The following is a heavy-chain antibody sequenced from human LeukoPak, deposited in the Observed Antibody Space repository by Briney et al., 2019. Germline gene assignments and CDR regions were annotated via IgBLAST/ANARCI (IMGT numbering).Heavy chain of an antibody. V-gene: IGHV3-33*08. CDR2: IWYDGSNK. CDR1: GFTFSSYA. CDR3: ARGGGKSSDF. Sequence: GGPLRLSCAASGFTFSSYAMHWVRQAPGKGLEWVAVIWYDGSNKYYADSVKGRFTISRDNSKNTLYLQMNSLRAEDTAVYYCARGGGKSSDFWGQGTPVTVSS. J-gene: IGHJ4*02. D-gene: IGHD3-10*01.